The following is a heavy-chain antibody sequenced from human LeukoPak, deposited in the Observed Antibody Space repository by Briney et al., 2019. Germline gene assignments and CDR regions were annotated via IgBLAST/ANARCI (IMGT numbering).Heavy chain of an antibody. CDR1: GFTFSNYW. D-gene: IGHD6-19*01. V-gene: IGHV3-74*01. CDR2: INSDGSST. J-gene: IGHJ4*02. Sequence: HPGGSLRLSCAASGFTFSNYWMSWVRQAPGKGLVWVSRINSDGSSTSYADSVKGRFTISRDNAKNTLYLQMNSLRAEDTAVYYCARVDSSGWYQFDYWGQGTLVTVSS. CDR3: ARVDSSGWYQFDY.